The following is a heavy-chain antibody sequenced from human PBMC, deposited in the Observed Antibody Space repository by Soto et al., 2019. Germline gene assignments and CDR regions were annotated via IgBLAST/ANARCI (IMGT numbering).Heavy chain of an antibody. CDR1: GGSFSGYY. Sequence: SETLSLTCAVYGGSFSGYYWSWIRQPPGKGLEWIGEINHSGSTNYNPSLKSRVTISVDTSKNQFSLKLSSVTAADTAVYYCARGHGNIHPYYFDYWGQGTLVTVSS. CDR3: ARGHGNIHPYYFDY. V-gene: IGHV4-34*01. CDR2: INHSGST. J-gene: IGHJ4*02.